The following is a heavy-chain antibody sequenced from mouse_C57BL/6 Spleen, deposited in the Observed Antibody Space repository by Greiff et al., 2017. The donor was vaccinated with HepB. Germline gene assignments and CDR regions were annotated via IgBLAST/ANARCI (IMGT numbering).Heavy chain of an antibody. V-gene: IGHV1-55*01. CDR1: GYTFTSYW. J-gene: IGHJ1*03. D-gene: IGHD1-1*01. CDR2: IYPGSGST. Sequence: QVQLQQPGAELVKPGASVKMSCKASGYTFTSYWITWVKQRPGQGLEWIGDIYPGSGSTNYNEKFKSKATLTVDTSSSTAYMQLSSLTSEDSAVYYCARWDYYGSSDGYFDVWGTGTTVTVSS. CDR3: ARWDYYGSSDGYFDV.